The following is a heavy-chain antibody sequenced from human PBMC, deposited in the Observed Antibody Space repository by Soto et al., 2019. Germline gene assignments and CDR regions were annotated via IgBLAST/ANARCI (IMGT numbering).Heavy chain of an antibody. V-gene: IGHV1-46*03. CDR3: ARDPLQLNGYGMDV. CDR2: INPSGGST. J-gene: IGHJ6*02. CDR1: GFTFTSYY. Sequence: QVQLVQSGAEVKKPGASVKVSCKASGFTFTSYYMHWVRQAPGQGLEWLGIINPSGGSTSYAQKFQGRVTMTRDTSTSTVYMELSSLRSEETAVYYCARDPLQLNGYGMDVWGQGTTVTVSS. D-gene: IGHD1-1*01.